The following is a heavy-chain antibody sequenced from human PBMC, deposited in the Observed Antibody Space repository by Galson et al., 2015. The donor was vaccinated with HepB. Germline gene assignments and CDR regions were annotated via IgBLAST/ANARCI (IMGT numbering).Heavy chain of an antibody. V-gene: IGHV4-31*03. CDR1: GGSISSGGYY. J-gene: IGHJ4*02. D-gene: IGHD6-6*01. CDR3: ASGPLDSSSSLGSLW. Sequence: TLSLTCTVSGGSISSGGYYWSWIRQHPGKGLEWIGYIYYSGSTYYNPSLKSRVTISVDTSKNQFSLKLSSVTAADTAVYYCASGPLDSSSSLGSLWWGQGTLVTVSS. CDR2: IYYSGST.